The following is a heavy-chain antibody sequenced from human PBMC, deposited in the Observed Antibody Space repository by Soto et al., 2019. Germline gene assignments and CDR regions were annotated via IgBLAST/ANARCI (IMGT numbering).Heavy chain of an antibody. CDR1: GGSISSSSYY. Sequence: SETLSLTCTVSGGSISSSSYYWGWIRQPPGKGLEWIGSIYYSGSTYYNPSLKSRVTISVDTSKNQFSLKLSSVTAADTAVYYCAREGYYGDYGDYYYGMDVWGQGTMVTVSS. CDR3: AREGYYGDYGDYYYGMDV. D-gene: IGHD4-17*01. CDR2: IYYSGST. V-gene: IGHV4-39*02. J-gene: IGHJ6*02.